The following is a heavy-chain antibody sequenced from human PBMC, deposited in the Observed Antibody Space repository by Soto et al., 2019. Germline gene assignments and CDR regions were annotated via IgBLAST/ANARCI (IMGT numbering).Heavy chain of an antibody. CDR2: INPKFGDT. CDR3: ARNMDYFYGRGSGNGHGV. J-gene: IGHJ6*02. D-gene: IGHD6-25*01. V-gene: IGHV1-2*02. CDR1: GYTFTAYY. Sequence: QVQLVQSGAEVKEPGDSVRVSCEASGYTFTAYYIHWVRRAPGQGLEWMGWINPKFGDTTYAQDFEGRVSMTRDTSISTVYMELSRLASDDTAIYYCARNMDYFYGRGSGNGHGVWGPGTTVTVFS.